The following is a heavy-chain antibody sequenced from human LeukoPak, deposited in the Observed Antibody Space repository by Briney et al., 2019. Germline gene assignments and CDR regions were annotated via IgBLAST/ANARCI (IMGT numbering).Heavy chain of an antibody. J-gene: IGHJ5*02. Sequence: GGALRLSCAASGFTFYSYAMSWVRQAPGKGLEGVSSISDTAGSTYYADSVRGRFTISRDNSKNTLYLQMNSLRAEDTALYYCARGIFGSFDPWGQGTLVTVSS. CDR2: ISDTAGST. CDR1: GFTFYSYA. V-gene: IGHV3-23*01. D-gene: IGHD3-3*01. CDR3: ARGIFGSFDP.